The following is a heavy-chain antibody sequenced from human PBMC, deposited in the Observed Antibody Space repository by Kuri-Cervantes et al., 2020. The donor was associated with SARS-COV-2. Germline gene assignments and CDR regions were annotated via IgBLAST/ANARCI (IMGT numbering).Heavy chain of an antibody. CDR1: GFRFSSYG. Sequence: LSLTCAASGFRFSSYGMHWVRQAPGKGLEWVAVISHDGNNKYYADSVKGRFTISRDNSKNTLYLQMNSLRAEDTAVYYCAKDQDLVVVPPAMFGMDAWGQGTTVTVSS. D-gene: IGHD2-2*01. CDR2: ISHDGNNK. CDR3: AKDQDLVVVPPAMFGMDA. V-gene: IGHV3-30*18. J-gene: IGHJ6*02.